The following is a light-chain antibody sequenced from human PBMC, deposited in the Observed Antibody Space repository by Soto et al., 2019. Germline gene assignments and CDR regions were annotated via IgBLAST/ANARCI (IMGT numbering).Light chain of an antibody. J-gene: IGKJ1*01. CDR1: QSISSW. Sequence: DIQMTQSPSTLSASVGDIVTITCRASQSISSWLAWYQQKPGKAPKLLIYDASSLESGVPSRFSGSGSGTEFTLTISSLQPDDFATYYFQQYNSYSFGQGTKVDIK. CDR3: QQYNSYS. CDR2: DAS. V-gene: IGKV1-5*01.